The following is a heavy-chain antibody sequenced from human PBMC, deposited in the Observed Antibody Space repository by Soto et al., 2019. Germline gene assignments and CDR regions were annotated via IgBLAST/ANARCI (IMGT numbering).Heavy chain of an antibody. D-gene: IGHD3-22*01. J-gene: IGHJ6*02. V-gene: IGHV3-48*02. Sequence: PGGSLRLSCAASGFTFSSYSMNWVRQAPGKGLEWVSYISSSSNTIYYADSVKGRFTISRDNAKNSLYLQMNSLRDEDTAVYYCAREAPMNHYYYGMDVWGQGTTVTVSS. CDR3: AREAPMNHYYYGMDV. CDR1: GFTFSSYS. CDR2: ISSSSNTI.